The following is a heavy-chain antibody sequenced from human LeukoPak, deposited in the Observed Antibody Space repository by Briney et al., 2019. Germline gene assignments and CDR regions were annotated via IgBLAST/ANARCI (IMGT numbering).Heavy chain of an antibody. CDR1: GYTFTSYD. D-gene: IGHD5-18*01. V-gene: IGHV1-8*01. Sequence: ASVKVSCKASGYTFTSYDINWVRQATGQGLEWMGWMNPNSGNTGYAQKFQGRVTMTRNTSISTAYMELSSLRSEDTAVYYCARVPARLGTAMVEYWGQGTLVTVSS. CDR3: ARVPARLGTAMVEY. J-gene: IGHJ4*02. CDR2: MNPNSGNT.